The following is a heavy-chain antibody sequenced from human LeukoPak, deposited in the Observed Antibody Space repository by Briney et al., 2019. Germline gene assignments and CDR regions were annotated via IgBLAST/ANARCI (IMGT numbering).Heavy chain of an antibody. V-gene: IGHV3-53*01. CDR3: ASYYCSSGSCYFDT. J-gene: IGHJ4*02. CDR1: GFTAGYNY. CDR2: IYRGDT. Sequence: GGSLGLSCAVSGFTAGYNYMSWVRQAPGKGLEWVSVIYRGDTYYADSVKGRFTISRDDSKNTVFLQMNRLRADDTAVYFCASYYCSSGSCYFDTWGQGTLVAVSS. D-gene: IGHD2-15*01.